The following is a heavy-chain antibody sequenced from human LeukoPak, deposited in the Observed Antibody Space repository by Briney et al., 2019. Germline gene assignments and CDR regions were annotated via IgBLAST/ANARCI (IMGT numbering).Heavy chain of an antibody. V-gene: IGHV3-23*01. CDR2: IYGSGADT. Sequence: GGSLRLSCTASGFTFDSYAMTWVRQAPGKGLEWVAAIYGSGADTFYADSVKGRFTISRDNSKNTLYLQMTSLRVEDTAVYYCANYRKPQGLDYWGQGTLVTVSS. D-gene: IGHD1-14*01. CDR3: ANYRKPQGLDY. J-gene: IGHJ4*02. CDR1: GFTFDSYA.